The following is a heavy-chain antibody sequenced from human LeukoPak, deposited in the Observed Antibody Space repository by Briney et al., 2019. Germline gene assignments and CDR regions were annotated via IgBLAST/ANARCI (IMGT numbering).Heavy chain of an antibody. CDR1: GGSVTGGGYY. J-gene: IGHJ4*02. Sequence: PSETLSLTCIVSGGSVTGGGYYWSWIRQHPGKGLEWIGFASYSGGTYYNPSLMSRITISVDRSQNQFSLRMRDVTAADTAVYFCATAEREYFYFDSWGQGALVAVSS. V-gene: IGHV4-31*03. D-gene: IGHD2/OR15-2a*01. CDR2: ASYSGGT. CDR3: ATAEREYFYFDS.